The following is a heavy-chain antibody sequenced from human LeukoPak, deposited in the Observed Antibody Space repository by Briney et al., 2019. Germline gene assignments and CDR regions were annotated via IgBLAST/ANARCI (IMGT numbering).Heavy chain of an antibody. CDR3: ARGVEPLAANTLAY. J-gene: IGHJ4*02. V-gene: IGHV3-53*01. Sequence: PGGSLRLSCAASGFTVITNDMTWVRQAPGKGLEWVSVLYSDGNTKYADSVQGRFTISRDNSKYTLYLEMNSLSADDTAVYYCARGVEPLAANTLAYWGQGTLVTVSS. CDR2: LYSDGNT. D-gene: IGHD1-14*01. CDR1: GFTVITND.